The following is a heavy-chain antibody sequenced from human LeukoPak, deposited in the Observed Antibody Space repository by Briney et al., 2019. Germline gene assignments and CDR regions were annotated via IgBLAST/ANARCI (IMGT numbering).Heavy chain of an antibody. CDR3: ARDSHLIAAAGGRSRRGIHYYYMDV. CDR2: IIPIFGTA. V-gene: IGHV1-69*06. Sequence: GASVKVSCKASGGTFSSYAISWVRQAPGQGLEWMGGIIPIFGTANYAQKFQGRVTITADKSTSTAYMELSSLRSEDTAVYYCARDSHLIAAAGGRSRRGIHYYYMDVWGKGTTVTVSS. J-gene: IGHJ6*03. D-gene: IGHD6-13*01. CDR1: GGTFSSYA.